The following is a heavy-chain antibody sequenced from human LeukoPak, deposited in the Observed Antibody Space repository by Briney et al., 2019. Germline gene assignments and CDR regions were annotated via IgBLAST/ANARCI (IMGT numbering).Heavy chain of an antibody. J-gene: IGHJ3*02. D-gene: IGHD3-22*01. Sequence: GGSLRLSCAASGFTFDDYGMSWVRQAPGKGLEWVSGINWNGGSTGYADSVKGRFTISRDNAKNSLYLQMNSLRAEDTALYYCARVRDYYDGSGYRDAFDIWGQGTMVTVSS. CDR3: ARVRDYYDGSGYRDAFDI. CDR2: INWNGGST. V-gene: IGHV3-20*04. CDR1: GFTFDDYG.